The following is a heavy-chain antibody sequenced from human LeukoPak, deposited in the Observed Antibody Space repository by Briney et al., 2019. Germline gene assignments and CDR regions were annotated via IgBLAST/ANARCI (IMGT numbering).Heavy chain of an antibody. J-gene: IGHJ5*02. CDR1: GFTFTKFW. CDR3: VKGNSGSYSQDWFDP. D-gene: IGHD1-26*01. V-gene: IGHV3-9*03. CDR2: ISWNSNTI. Sequence: PGGSLRLSCEASGFTFTKFWMSWVRQAPGKGLEWVSGISWNSNTIGYADSVKGRFTIFRDNAKNSLYLQMNSLRAEDMAFYYCVKGNSGSYSQDWFDPWGQGTLVTVSP.